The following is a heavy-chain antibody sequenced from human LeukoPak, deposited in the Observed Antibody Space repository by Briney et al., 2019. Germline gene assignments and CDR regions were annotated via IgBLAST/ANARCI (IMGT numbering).Heavy chain of an antibody. V-gene: IGHV1-18*01. CDR2: ISAYNGNT. Sequence: ASVKVSCKASGYTFTSYGISWVRQGPGQGLEWMGWISAYNGNTYYVQKLKGRVTITTDTSTSTAYMELRSLRSDDTAVYYCARDRKWLACDYWGQGTLVTVSS. CDR3: ARDRKWLACDY. D-gene: IGHD6-19*01. CDR1: GYTFTSYG. J-gene: IGHJ4*02.